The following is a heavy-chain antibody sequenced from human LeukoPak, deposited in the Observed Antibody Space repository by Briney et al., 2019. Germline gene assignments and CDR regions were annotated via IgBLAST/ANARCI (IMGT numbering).Heavy chain of an antibody. D-gene: IGHD6-13*01. CDR3: ARGAATDASRFDY. CDR2: ISSGSSTI. Sequence: GGSLRLSCAASGFTFSTYTMNWVRQAPRKGLEWVSYISSGSSTIYQADSVKGRFTISRDNAKNSLYLQMNSLRAEDTAVYFCARGAATDASRFDYWGQGTLVTVSS. V-gene: IGHV3-48*04. CDR1: GFTFSTYT. J-gene: IGHJ4*02.